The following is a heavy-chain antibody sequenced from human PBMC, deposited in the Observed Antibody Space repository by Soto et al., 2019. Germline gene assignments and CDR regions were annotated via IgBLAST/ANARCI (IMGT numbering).Heavy chain of an antibody. CDR1: GYTFTSYD. J-gene: IGHJ2*01. V-gene: IGHV1-8*01. Sequence: QVQLVQSGAEVKKPGASVKVSCKASGYTFTSYDINWVRQATGQGLEWMGWMNPNSGNTGYAQKFQGRVTMTRNTSISTAYMELSSLRSEDTAVYYCARGPSVTNPYYDSPWDFDLWGRGTLVTVSS. D-gene: IGHD3-22*01. CDR3: ARGPSVTNPYYDSPWDFDL. CDR2: MNPNSGNT.